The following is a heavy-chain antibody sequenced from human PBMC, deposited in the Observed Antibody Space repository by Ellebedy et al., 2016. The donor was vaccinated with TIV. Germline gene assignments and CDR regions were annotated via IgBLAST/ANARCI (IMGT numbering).Heavy chain of an antibody. D-gene: IGHD3-16*01. CDR2: ISYDGSNK. CDR1: GFTFSSYA. CDR3: VRDMRDYYYYGMDV. V-gene: IGHV3-30-3*01. J-gene: IGHJ6*02. Sequence: PGGSLRLSCAASGFTFSSYAMHWVRQAPGKGLEWVALISYDGSNKYYADSVKGRFTISRDNSKNTLYLQMNSLRAEDTAVYYCVRDMRDYYYYGMDVWGQGTTVTVSS.